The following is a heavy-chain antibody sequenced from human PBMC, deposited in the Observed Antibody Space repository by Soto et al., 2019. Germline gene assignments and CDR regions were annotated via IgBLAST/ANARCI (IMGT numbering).Heavy chain of an antibody. J-gene: IGHJ4*02. Sequence: ASVKVSCKASGYTFTSYGISWVRQAPGQGLEWMGWISAYNGNTNYAQKLQGRVTMTTDTSTSTAYMELRSLRAEATAVYYCAKAAGSDYYPVDYWGQGTLVTVSS. CDR2: ISAYNGNT. CDR1: GYTFTSYG. CDR3: AKAAGSDYYPVDY. D-gene: IGHD3-22*01. V-gene: IGHV1-18*01.